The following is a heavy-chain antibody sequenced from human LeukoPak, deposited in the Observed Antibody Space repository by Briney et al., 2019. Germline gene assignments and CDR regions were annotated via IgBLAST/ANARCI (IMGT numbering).Heavy chain of an antibody. J-gene: IGHJ6*02. CDR2: IYHSGST. CDR3: ARERDYYYGMDV. V-gene: IGHV4-30-2*01. Sequence: PSQTLSLTCAVSGGSISSGGYSWSWIRQPPGKGLEWIGYIYHSGSTYYNSSLKSRVTISVDRSKNQFSLKLSSVTAADTAVYYCARERDYYYGMDVWGQGTTVTVSS. CDR1: GGSISSGGYS.